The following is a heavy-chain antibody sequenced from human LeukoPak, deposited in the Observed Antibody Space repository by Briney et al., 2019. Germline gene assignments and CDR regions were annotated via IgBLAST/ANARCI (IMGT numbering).Heavy chain of an antibody. Sequence: SVPVSCQASGYTFTSYEINWLGQPTAQGLAGMGWMNPNCGNTGYAQKFQGRVTMTRNTSISTAYMELSSLRSEDTAVYYCARGVLRYFDWLSNRRTDAYYFDYWGQGTLVTVSS. D-gene: IGHD3-9*01. CDR1: GYTFTSYE. V-gene: IGHV1-8*01. J-gene: IGHJ4*02. CDR2: MNPNCGNT. CDR3: ARGVLRYFDWLSNRRTDAYYFDY.